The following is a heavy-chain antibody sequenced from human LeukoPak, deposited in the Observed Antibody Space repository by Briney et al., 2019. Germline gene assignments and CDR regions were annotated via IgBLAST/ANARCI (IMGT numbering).Heavy chain of an antibody. D-gene: IGHD6-19*01. CDR3: ARRDYTSGRTYFHH. J-gene: IGHJ1*01. CDR2: IYPGDSDT. V-gene: IGHV5-51*01. Sequence: GESLKISCKGSGYNFTIYWNGWVRQRPGEGVEWMGVIYPGDSDTRYSPSFQGQVTISVDKSNSTAYLQWSSLKASDTAMYYCARRDYTSGRTYFHHWGQGTLVTVSS. CDR1: GYNFTIYW.